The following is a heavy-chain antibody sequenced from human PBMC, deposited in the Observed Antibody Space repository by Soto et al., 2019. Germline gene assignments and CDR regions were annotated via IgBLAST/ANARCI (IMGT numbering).Heavy chain of an antibody. CDR1: GFTFSSYG. J-gene: IGHJ6*02. Sequence: QVQLVESGGGVVQPGRSLRLSCAASGFTFSSYGMHWVRQAPGKGLEWVAVISYDGSNKYYADSVKGRFTISRDNSKNTLYLQMNSRRAEDTAVYYCAKGRRRAAAVVSYYYGMDVWGQGTTVTVSS. CDR3: AKGRRRAAAVVSYYYGMDV. V-gene: IGHV3-30*18. CDR2: ISYDGSNK. D-gene: IGHD6-13*01.